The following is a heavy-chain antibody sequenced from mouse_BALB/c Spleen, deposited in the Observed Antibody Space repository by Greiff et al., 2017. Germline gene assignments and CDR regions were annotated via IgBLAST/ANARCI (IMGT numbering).Heavy chain of an antibody. D-gene: IGHD1-2*01. CDR2: ISSGGST. CDR3: ARGEFITTAYYAMDY. CDR1: GFTFSSYA. V-gene: IGHV5-6-5*01. J-gene: IGHJ4*01. Sequence: EVNVVESGGGLVKPGGSLKLSCAASGFTFSSYAMSWVRQTPEKRLEWVASISSGGSTYYPDSVKGRFTIARDNARNILYLQMSSLRSEDTAMYYCARGEFITTAYYAMDYWGQGTSVTVSS.